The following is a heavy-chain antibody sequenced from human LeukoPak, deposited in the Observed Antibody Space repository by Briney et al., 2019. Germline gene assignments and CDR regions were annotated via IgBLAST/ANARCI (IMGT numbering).Heavy chain of an antibody. CDR3: AKRIAAPPRSFDY. Sequence: GGSLRLSCAASGFTVSSYWMSWVRQAPGKGLEWVSVIYSSGSTYYADSVKGRFTISRDNSKNTLYLQMNSLRAEDTAVYYCAKRIAAPPRSFDYWGQGILVTASS. V-gene: IGHV3-53*01. D-gene: IGHD6-6*01. J-gene: IGHJ4*02. CDR1: GFTVSSYW. CDR2: IYSSGST.